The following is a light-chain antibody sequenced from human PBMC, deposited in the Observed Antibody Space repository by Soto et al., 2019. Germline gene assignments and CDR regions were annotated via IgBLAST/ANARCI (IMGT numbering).Light chain of an antibody. Sequence: EIVLTQSPGTLSLSPGERATLSCRASQTVSSTYLAWYQQKPGQAPRLLIYGASSRATGIPDRFSGSGSGTEFTLTISRLEPEDFAVYYCQQSGSSPPYTFGQGTKLEIK. CDR1: QTVSSTY. CDR3: QQSGSSPPYT. CDR2: GAS. J-gene: IGKJ2*01. V-gene: IGKV3-20*01.